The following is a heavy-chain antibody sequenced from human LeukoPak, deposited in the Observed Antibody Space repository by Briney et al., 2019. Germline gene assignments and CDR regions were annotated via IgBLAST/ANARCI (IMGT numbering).Heavy chain of an antibody. Sequence: GGSQRLSCAASGFTFSSYWMHGVRQAPGKGLVWVSRINSDGSSTSYADSVKGRFTISRGNAKNTLYLQMNSLRAEDTAVYYCARDPDSGSYQFDYWGQGTLVTVSS. J-gene: IGHJ4*02. CDR2: INSDGSST. CDR1: GFTFSSYW. D-gene: IGHD1-26*01. V-gene: IGHV3-74*01. CDR3: ARDPDSGSYQFDY.